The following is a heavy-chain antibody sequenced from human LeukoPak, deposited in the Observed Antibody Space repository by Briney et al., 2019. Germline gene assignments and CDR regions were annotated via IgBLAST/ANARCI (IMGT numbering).Heavy chain of an antibody. CDR1: GFTFSSYS. CDR3: ARASIVPAAIWLGY. D-gene: IGHD2-2*01. J-gene: IGHJ4*02. CDR2: ISSSSSYI. Sequence: GGSLRLSCAASGFTFSSYSMNWVRQAPGKGLEWVSSISSSSSYIYYADSVKGRFTISRDNAKNSLYLQMNSLRAEDTAVYYCARASIVPAAIWLGYWGQGTLVTVSS. V-gene: IGHV3-21*01.